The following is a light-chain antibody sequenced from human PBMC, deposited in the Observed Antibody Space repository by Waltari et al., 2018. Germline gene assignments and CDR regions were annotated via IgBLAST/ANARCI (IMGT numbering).Light chain of an antibody. CDR2: GVS. CDR3: MQGTHWPPWT. Sequence: DVVLTQSPQSLPVTLGQPASISCRSSQSLVHSNGNTYLTWLQQRPGQSPRRLIYGVSNRDSGVPDRFSGSGSGTDFTLKISRVEAEDVGVYYCMQGTHWPPWTFGQGTKVEIK. CDR1: QSLVHSNGNTY. J-gene: IGKJ1*01. V-gene: IGKV2-30*02.